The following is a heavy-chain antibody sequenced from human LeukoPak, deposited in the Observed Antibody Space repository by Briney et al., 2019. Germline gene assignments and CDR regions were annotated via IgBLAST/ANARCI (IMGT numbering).Heavy chain of an antibody. CDR3: AKGFQPKSIAATAWFDP. J-gene: IGHJ5*02. Sequence: GGSLRLSCAASGFTFSSYAMSWVRQAPGKGLEWVSAIGGSGGSTYYADSVKGRFTISRDNSKNTLYLQMNSLRAEDTAVYYCAKGFQPKSIAATAWFDPWGQGTLVTVSS. D-gene: IGHD6-6*01. V-gene: IGHV3-23*01. CDR2: IGGSGGST. CDR1: GFTFSSYA.